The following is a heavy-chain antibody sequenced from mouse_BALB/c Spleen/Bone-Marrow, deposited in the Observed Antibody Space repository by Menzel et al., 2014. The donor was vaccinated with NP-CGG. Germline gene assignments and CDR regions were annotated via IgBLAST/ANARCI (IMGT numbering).Heavy chain of an antibody. J-gene: IGHJ2*01. V-gene: IGHV1-82*01. CDR1: GYAFSSSW. CDR3: ARGGNCRFDY. Sequence: VQVVESGPELVKPGASVKISCKASGYAFSSSWMNWVKQRPGQGLEWIGRIYPGDGDTNYNGKFKGKATLTADKSSSTAYMQLSSLTSVDSAVYFCARGGNCRFDYWGQGTTLTVSS. D-gene: IGHD2-1*01. CDR2: IYPGDGDT.